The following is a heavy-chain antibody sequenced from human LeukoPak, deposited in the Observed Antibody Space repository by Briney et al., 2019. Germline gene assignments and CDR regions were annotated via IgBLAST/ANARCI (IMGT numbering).Heavy chain of an antibody. CDR3: ARAPGSAYYPYYYMDV. CDR1: GGSFSGYY. V-gene: IGHV4-34*01. CDR2: INHSGST. J-gene: IGHJ6*03. Sequence: PSETLSLTCAVYGGSFSGYYWSWIRQPPGRGLEWIGEINHSGSTNYNPSLKSRVTISVDTSKNQFSLNLNTVTAADTAEYYCARAPGSAYYPYYYMDVWGKGTTVTVSS. D-gene: IGHD6-19*01.